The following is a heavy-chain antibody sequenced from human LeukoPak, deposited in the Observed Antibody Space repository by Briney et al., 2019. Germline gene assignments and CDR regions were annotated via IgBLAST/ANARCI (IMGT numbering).Heavy chain of an antibody. CDR2: ISGSGGST. Sequence: GGSLRLSCAASGFTFSSYAMSWVRQAPGKGLEWVSAISGSGGSTYYADSVKGRFTISRDNSKNTLYLQMNSLRAEDTAVYYCAKEMAMGYYCDSSGYATWGQGTLVTVSS. J-gene: IGHJ4*02. V-gene: IGHV3-23*01. CDR1: GFTFSSYA. D-gene: IGHD3-22*01. CDR3: AKEMAMGYYCDSSGYAT.